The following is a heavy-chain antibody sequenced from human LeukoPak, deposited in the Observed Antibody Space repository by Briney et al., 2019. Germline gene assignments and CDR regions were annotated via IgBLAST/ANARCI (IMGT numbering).Heavy chain of an antibody. D-gene: IGHD3-22*01. CDR1: GGSLSSYF. Sequence: SETLSLTCTVSGGSLSSYFWNWIRQPPGKGLEWIGYIHYSATTNYNPSLKSRVTISVDTSKNQFSLKLSSVTAEDTAVYYCARGLFPYDSSGVYYYYMDVWGKGTTVTISS. J-gene: IGHJ6*03. CDR2: IHYSATT. CDR3: ARGLFPYDSSGVYYYYMDV. V-gene: IGHV4-59*01.